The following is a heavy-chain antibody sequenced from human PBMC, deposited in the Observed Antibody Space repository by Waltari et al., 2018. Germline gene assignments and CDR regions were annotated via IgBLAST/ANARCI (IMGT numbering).Heavy chain of an antibody. D-gene: IGHD3-10*01. CDR1: GYTFTSYD. CDR3: ARVSTMVRGPDY. J-gene: IGHJ4*02. V-gene: IGHV1-8*01. Sequence: QVQLVQSGAEVKKPGASVKVSCKASGYTFTSYDINWVRQATGQGLEWMGWMNPNSGNTGYAQKFQGRVTMTRNTSISTAYMELSSLRSEDTAEYFCARVSTMVRGPDYWGQGTLVIVSS. CDR2: MNPNSGNT.